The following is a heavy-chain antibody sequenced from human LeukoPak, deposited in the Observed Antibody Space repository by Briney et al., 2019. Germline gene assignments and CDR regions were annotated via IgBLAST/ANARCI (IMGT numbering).Heavy chain of an antibody. CDR2: IGGSGANT. CDR1: GFTFSRYA. V-gene: IGHV3-23*01. Sequence: GGSLRLSCAASGFTFSRYAMSWVRQAPGKGLEWVSAIGGSGANTYYADSVKGRFTISRDNSKSTLSLQMNSLRADDTVVYYCTKDSSVPFGITDWGQGTLVTVSS. D-gene: IGHD5/OR15-5a*01. J-gene: IGHJ4*02. CDR3: TKDSSVPFGITD.